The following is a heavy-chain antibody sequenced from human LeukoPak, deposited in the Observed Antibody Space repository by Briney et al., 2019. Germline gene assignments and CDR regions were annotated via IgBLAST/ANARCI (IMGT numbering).Heavy chain of an antibody. J-gene: IGHJ4*02. D-gene: IGHD3-3*01. CDR3: ASLPWSPEWLLSQRGF. Sequence: GGSLRLSWAASGFTFSSYAMHWVRQAPGKGLEWVAVISYDGSNKYYADSVKGRFTISRDNSKNTLYLQMNSLRAEDTAVYYCASLPWSPEWLLSQRGFWGQGTLVTVSS. CDR2: ISYDGSNK. V-gene: IGHV3-30-3*01. CDR1: GFTFSSYA.